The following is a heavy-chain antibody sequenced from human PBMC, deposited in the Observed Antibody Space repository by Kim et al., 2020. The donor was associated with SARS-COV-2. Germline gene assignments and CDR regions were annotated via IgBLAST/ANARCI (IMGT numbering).Heavy chain of an antibody. Sequence: ASVKVSCKASGYTFTSYYMHWVRQAPGQGLEWMGIINPSGGSTSYAQKFQGRVTMTRDTSTSTVYMELSSLRSEDTAVYYCARDRRRVGDTAQVYNWFDPWGQGTLVTVSS. D-gene: IGHD5-18*01. V-gene: IGHV1-46*01. CDR2: INPSGGST. CDR3: ARDRRRVGDTAQVYNWFDP. J-gene: IGHJ5*02. CDR1: GYTFTSYY.